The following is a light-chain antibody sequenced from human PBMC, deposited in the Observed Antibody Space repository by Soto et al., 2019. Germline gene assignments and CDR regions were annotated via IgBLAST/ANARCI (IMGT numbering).Light chain of an antibody. J-gene: IGLJ2*01. CDR1: SSDVGGYNH. CDR3: CCYIGRSTVV. V-gene: IGLV2-14*01. CDR2: AVS. Sequence: QSVLTQPASVSGSPGQSITISCTGTSSDVGGYNHVSWYQHSPGKAPKLILFAVSDRPSGVSHRFSGSKSGNTASLTISGLPADDEAGYYCCCYIGRSTVVFGGGTKLTV.